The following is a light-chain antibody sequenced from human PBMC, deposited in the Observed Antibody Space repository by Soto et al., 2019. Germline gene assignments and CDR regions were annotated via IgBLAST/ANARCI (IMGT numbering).Light chain of an antibody. CDR3: CSYAGSYKPYV. CDR2: DVS. CDR1: SSDIGGYNY. Sequence: QSALTQPRSVSGSPGQSITISCSGTSSDIGGYNYVSWYQQHPGKSPKLIIYDVSKRPSGVPDRFSGSKSGNTASLTISGLQADDEADYQFCSYAGSYKPYVFAAWTKVTVL. V-gene: IGLV2-11*01. J-gene: IGLJ1*01.